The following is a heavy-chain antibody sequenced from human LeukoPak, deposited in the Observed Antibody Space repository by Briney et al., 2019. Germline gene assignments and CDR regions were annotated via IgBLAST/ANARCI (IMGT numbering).Heavy chain of an antibody. J-gene: IGHJ6*03. D-gene: IGHD3-22*01. Sequence: SGPTLVKPTQTLTLTCTFSGFSLSTSGVGVGWIRQPPGKALEWLALIYWNDDKRYSPSLKSRLTITKDTSKNQVVLTMTNMDPVDTATYYCAHVRYYYDTSGYYRYMDVWGKGTTVTVSS. CDR3: AHVRYYYDTSGYYRYMDV. CDR2: IYWNDDK. V-gene: IGHV2-5*01. CDR1: GFSLSTSGVG.